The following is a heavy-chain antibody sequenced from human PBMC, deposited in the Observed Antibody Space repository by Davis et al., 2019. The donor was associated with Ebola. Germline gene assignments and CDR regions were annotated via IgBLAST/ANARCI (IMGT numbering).Heavy chain of an antibody. CDR1: GDTLTNYG. CDR2: ISGFNRNT. J-gene: IGHJ2*01. V-gene: IGHV1-18*04. CDR3: ASNTITGTVRDWHFAL. D-gene: IGHD1/OR15-1a*01. Sequence: ASVKVSCKASGDTLTNYGISWVRQAPGPGLEWMGWISGFNRNTNYAQMFQGRLTMTTDTSTSTAYMELRSLRFDDTAVYYCASNTITGTVRDWHFALWGRGTLVTVSS.